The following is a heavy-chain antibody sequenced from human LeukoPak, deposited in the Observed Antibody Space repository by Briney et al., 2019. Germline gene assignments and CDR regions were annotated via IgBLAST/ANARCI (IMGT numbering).Heavy chain of an antibody. D-gene: IGHD6-13*01. V-gene: IGHV3-74*01. J-gene: IGHJ4*02. CDR1: GFTFSSYW. CDR2: INGDGSTP. CDR3: AKDGIAAAGIEDY. Sequence: GGSLRLSCAASGFTFSSYWMHWVRQAPGKGLVWVSRINGDGSTPSYADSVKGRFTISRDNAKNTLYLQMNSLRAEDTAVYYCAKDGIAAAGIEDYWGQGTLVTVSS.